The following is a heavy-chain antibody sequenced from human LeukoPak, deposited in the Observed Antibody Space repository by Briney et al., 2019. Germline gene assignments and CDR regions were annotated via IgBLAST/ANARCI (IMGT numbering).Heavy chain of an antibody. CDR3: ARRARIQLWPTEYFDY. Sequence: SETLSLTCTVSGGSIGSSSYYWGWIRQPPGKGLEWIGSIYYSGSTYYNPSLKSRVTISVDTSKNQFSLKLSSVTAADTAVYYCARRARIQLWPTEYFDYWGQGTLVTVSS. V-gene: IGHV4-39*01. D-gene: IGHD5-18*01. J-gene: IGHJ4*02. CDR2: IYYSGST. CDR1: GGSIGSSSYY.